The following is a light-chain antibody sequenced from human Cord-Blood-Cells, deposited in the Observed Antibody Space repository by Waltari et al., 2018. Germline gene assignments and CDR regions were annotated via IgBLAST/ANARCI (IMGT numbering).Light chain of an antibody. CDR2: DAS. Sequence: DIQMTQSPSTLSASVGDRVTLTCRASQSISSWLAWYQQKPGKAPKLLIYDASSLESGVRSRFSGSGTGTEFTLTISSLQPDDFATYYCQQYNSYSWTFGQGTKVEIK. CDR1: QSISSW. CDR3: QQYNSYSWT. V-gene: IGKV1-5*01. J-gene: IGKJ1*01.